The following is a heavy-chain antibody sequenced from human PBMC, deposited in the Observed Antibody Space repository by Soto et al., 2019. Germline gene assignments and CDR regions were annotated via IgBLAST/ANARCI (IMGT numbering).Heavy chain of an antibody. CDR2: ISGSGGST. J-gene: IGHJ4*02. V-gene: IGHV3-23*01. CDR1: GFTFSSYA. D-gene: IGHD1-26*01. Sequence: EVQLLESGGGLVQPGGSLSLSCEASGFTFSSYAWRWVRQAPVKGLEWVSAISGSGGSTYYADSVKGRFTISRDNSKNTLYLQMNSLRAEDTAVYYCARRGSGSYYDYWGQGTLVTVSS. CDR3: ARRGSGSYYDY.